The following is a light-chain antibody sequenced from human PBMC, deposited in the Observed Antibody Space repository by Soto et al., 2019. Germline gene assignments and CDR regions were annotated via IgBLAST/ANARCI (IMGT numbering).Light chain of an antibody. CDR1: QTVDRNY. V-gene: IGKV3-11*01. CDR2: DAS. J-gene: IGKJ4*01. Sequence: EIVLTQSPGILSLSPGEGATLSCRASQTVDRNYLAWYQQKPGQAPRLLIYDASNRATGIPARFSGSGSGTDFTLTISSLEPEDFAVYYCQQRSNWRALTFGGGTKVDIK. CDR3: QQRSNWRALT.